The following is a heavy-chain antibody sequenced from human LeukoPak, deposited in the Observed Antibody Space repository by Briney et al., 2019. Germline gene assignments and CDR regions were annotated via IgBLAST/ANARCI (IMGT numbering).Heavy chain of an antibody. J-gene: IGHJ4*02. D-gene: IGHD4-17*01. CDR3: ARGATVTTESSFDY. V-gene: IGHV1-69*13. Sequence: SVKVSCKASGYTFTSYGISWVRQAPGQGLEWMGGIIPIFGTANYAQKFQGRVTITADESTSTAYMELSSLRSEDTAVYYCARGATVTTESSFDYWGQGTLVTVSS. CDR1: GYTFTSYG. CDR2: IIPIFGTA.